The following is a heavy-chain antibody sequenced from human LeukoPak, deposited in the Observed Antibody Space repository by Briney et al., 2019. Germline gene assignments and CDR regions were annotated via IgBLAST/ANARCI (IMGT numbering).Heavy chain of an antibody. CDR1: GFTFSSYG. V-gene: IGHV3-33*01. CDR3: ARDRYGDFDY. CDR2: IWYDGCNK. J-gene: IGHJ4*02. D-gene: IGHD4-17*01. Sequence: PGRSLRLSCAASGFTFSSYGMHWVRQAPGKGLEWVAVIWYDGCNKYYADSVKGRFTISRDNSKNTLYLQMDSLRAEDTAVYYCARDRYGDFDYWGQGTLVTVSS.